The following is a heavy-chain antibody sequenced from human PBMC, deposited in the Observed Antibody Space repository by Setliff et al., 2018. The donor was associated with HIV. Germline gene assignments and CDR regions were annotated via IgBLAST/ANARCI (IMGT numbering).Heavy chain of an antibody. D-gene: IGHD6-13*01. V-gene: IGHV3-30*18. CDR2: ISYDGSRI. Sequence: GGSLRLSCVASGFTFKDFAMYWVRQAPGKGLEWVSAISYDGSRIHYADSVKGRFTISRDNSKNTLYLQMNSLRAEDTAVYYCAKDRHSSSWYLYYMDVWGKGTTVTVSS. CDR3: AKDRHSSSWYLYYMDV. CDR1: GFTFKDFA. J-gene: IGHJ6*03.